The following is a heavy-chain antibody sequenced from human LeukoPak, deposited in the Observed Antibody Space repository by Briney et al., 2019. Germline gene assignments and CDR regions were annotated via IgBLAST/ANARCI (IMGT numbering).Heavy chain of an antibody. CDR3: ARVTRGRDYDSSGYICSALTTTNWFDP. CDR2: INHSGST. V-gene: IGHV4-34*01. D-gene: IGHD3-22*01. CDR1: GGSFSGYY. Sequence: SETLSLTCAVYGGSFSGYYWSWIRQPPGKGLEWIGEINHSGSTNYNPSLKSRVTISVDTSKNQFSLKLSSVTAADTAVYYCARVTRGRDYDSSGYICSALTTTNWFDPWGQGTLVTVSS. J-gene: IGHJ5*02.